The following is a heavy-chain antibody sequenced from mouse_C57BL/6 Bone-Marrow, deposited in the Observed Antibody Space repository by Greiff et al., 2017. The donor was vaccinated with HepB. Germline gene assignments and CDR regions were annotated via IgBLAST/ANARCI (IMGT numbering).Heavy chain of an antibody. CDR2: IDPETGGT. Sequence: QVQLKQSGAELVRPGASVTLSCKASGYTFTDYEMHWVKQTPVHGLEWIGAIDPETGGTAYNQKFKGKAILTADKSSSTAYMELRSLTSEDSAVYYCTRDYYGSSGYWGQGTTLTVSS. CDR3: TRDYYGSSGY. V-gene: IGHV1-15*01. J-gene: IGHJ2*01. D-gene: IGHD1-1*01. CDR1: GYTFTDYE.